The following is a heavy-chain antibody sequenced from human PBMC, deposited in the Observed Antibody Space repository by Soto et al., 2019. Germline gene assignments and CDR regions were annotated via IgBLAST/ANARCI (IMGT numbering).Heavy chain of an antibody. CDR1: GYTFTSYD. CDR2: MNPNSGNT. J-gene: IGHJ4*02. Sequence: ASVKVSCKASGYTFTSYDINWVRQATGQGPEWMGWMNPNSGNTGYAQKFQGRVTMTRNTSISTAYMELSSLRSEDTAVYYCARGVDRFGSSGYFDYWGQGTLVTVSS. D-gene: IGHD3-22*01. CDR3: ARGVDRFGSSGYFDY. V-gene: IGHV1-8*01.